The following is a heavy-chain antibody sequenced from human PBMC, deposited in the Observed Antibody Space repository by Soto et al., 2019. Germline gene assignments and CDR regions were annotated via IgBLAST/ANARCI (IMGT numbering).Heavy chain of an antibody. J-gene: IGHJ3*02. CDR2: IWYDGSNK. CDR3: ARELGYCSGGSCYVDAFDI. D-gene: IGHD2-15*01. V-gene: IGHV3-33*01. Sequence: LSLTCAASRFTFSSYGMHWVRQAPGKGLQWVAVIWYDGSNKYYADSVKGRFTISRDNSKNTLYLQMNSLRAEDTAVYYCARELGYCSGGSCYVDAFDIWGQGTMVTVSS. CDR1: RFTFSSYG.